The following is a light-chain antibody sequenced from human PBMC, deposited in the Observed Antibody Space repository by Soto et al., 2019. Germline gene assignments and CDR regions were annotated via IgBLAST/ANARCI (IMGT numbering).Light chain of an antibody. CDR2: GAS. CDR1: RSVATN. Sequence: EMVMTQSPATLSVSPGERATLSCRASRSVATNLAWYQQTPGQAPRLLIYGASTRATALPPRFSASGSGTEFTLTISSLQSEDSAVYYCQQYNNWPQTFGQGTKVEIK. J-gene: IGKJ1*01. V-gene: IGKV3-15*01. CDR3: QQYNNWPQT.